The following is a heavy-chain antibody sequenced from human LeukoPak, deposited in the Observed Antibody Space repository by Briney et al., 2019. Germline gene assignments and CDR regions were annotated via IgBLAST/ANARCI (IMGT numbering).Heavy chain of an antibody. CDR1: GGSISSYY. CDR2: IYTSGST. V-gene: IGHV4-4*07. CDR3: ARDSGTYYYGSGSYQFDY. D-gene: IGHD3-10*01. J-gene: IGHJ4*02. Sequence: PSETLSLTCTVSGGSISSYYWSWIRQPAGKGLEWIGRIYTSGSTNYNPSLKSRVTISVDTSKNQFSLKLSSVTAADTAVYYCARDSGTYYYGSGSYQFDYWGQGTLVTVSS.